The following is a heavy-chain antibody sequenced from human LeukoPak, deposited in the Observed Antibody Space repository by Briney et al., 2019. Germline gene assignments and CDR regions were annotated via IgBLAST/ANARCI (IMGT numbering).Heavy chain of an antibody. Sequence: SQTLSLTCTVSGGSISSGGYYWSWIRQPPGKGLEWIGYIYHSGSTYYNPSLKSRVTISVDRSKNQFSLKLSSVTAADTAVYYCARDRVGSYYDYWGQGTLVTVSS. D-gene: IGHD3-10*01. CDR1: GGSISSGGYY. V-gene: IGHV4-30-2*01. CDR2: IYHSGST. CDR3: ARDRVGSYYDY. J-gene: IGHJ4*02.